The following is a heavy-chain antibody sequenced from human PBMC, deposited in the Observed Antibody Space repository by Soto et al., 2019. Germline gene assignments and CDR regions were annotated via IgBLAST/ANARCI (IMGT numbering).Heavy chain of an antibody. Sequence: ASVKVSCKGIGYSFTSHYMHWVRQAPGQGLEWMGTIHPGGVNIAYAQKFQGRVTITRDTSASTAYMELSSLRSEDTAVYYCARDGEGNAAAAMVYWGQGTPVTVSS. D-gene: IGHD6-13*01. J-gene: IGHJ4*02. V-gene: IGHV1-46*01. CDR1: GYSFTSHY. CDR3: ARDGEGNAAAAMVY. CDR2: IHPGGVNI.